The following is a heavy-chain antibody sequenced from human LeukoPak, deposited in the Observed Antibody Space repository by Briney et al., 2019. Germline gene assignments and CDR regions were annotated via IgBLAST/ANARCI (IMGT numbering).Heavy chain of an antibody. V-gene: IGHV3-30*02. J-gene: IGHJ4*02. CDR2: IRYDGSNK. CDR3: AKDLLPDYGDYDDY. CDR1: GFTFSSYG. Sequence: PGGSLRLSCAASGFTFSSYGMHWVRQAPGKGLEWVAFIRYDGSNKYYADSVKGRFTISRDNSKNTLYLQMNSLRAEDTAVYYCAKDLLPDYGDYDDYWGQGTLVTVSS. D-gene: IGHD4-17*01.